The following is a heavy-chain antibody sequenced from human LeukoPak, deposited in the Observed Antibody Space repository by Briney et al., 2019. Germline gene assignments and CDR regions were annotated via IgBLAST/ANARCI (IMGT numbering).Heavy chain of an antibody. Sequence: SETLSLTCTVSGGSISSSSYYWGWIRQPPGKGLEWIGNIYYSGSTYYNPSLKSRVTISVDTSKNQFSLKLSSVTAADTAVYYCARSGGSGSYFKAPFDYWGQGTLVTVSS. J-gene: IGHJ4*02. CDR1: GGSISSSSYY. V-gene: IGHV4-39*07. CDR3: ARSGGSGSYFKAPFDY. CDR2: IYYSGST. D-gene: IGHD3-10*01.